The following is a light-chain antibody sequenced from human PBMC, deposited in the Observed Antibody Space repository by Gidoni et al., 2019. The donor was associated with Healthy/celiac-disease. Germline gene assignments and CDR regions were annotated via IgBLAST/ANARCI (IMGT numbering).Light chain of an antibody. CDR2: GKN. CDR1: SLRSYY. J-gene: IGLJ2*01. CDR3: NSRDSSGNHHVV. Sequence: SSALTQDPAASVALGQTVRITCQGDSLRSYYASWYQQKPGQAPVLVIYGKNNRPSGIPDRFSGSSSGNTASLTITGAQAEDEADYYCNSRDSSGNHHVVFGGGTKLTVL. V-gene: IGLV3-19*01.